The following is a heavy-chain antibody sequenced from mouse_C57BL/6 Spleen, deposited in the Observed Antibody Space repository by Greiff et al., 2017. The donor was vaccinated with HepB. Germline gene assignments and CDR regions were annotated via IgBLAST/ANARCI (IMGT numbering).Heavy chain of an antibody. CDR1: GYTFTDYE. CDR2: IDPETGGT. Sequence: VQLQQSGAELVRPGASVTLSCKASGYTFTDYEMHWVKQTPVHGLEWIGAIDPETGGTAYNQKFKGKAILTADKSSSTAYMELRSLTSADSAVYYCTRKASYRTWYFDVWGTGTTLTVSS. V-gene: IGHV1-15*01. J-gene: IGHJ1*03. D-gene: IGHD2-14*01. CDR3: TRKASYRTWYFDV.